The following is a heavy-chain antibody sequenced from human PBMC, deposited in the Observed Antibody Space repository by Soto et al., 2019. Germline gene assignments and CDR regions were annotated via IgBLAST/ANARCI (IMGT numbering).Heavy chain of an antibody. CDR3: ARDLYQGLSWFDP. CDR2: IYYSGST. CDR1: GGSISSYY. V-gene: IGHV4-59*12. D-gene: IGHD3-16*02. J-gene: IGHJ5*02. Sequence: SETLSLTCTVSGGSISSYYWSWIRQPPGKGLEWIGYIYYSGSTNYNPSLKSRVTISVDTSKNQFSLKLSSVTAADTAVYYCARDLYQGLSWFDPWGQGTLVTVSS.